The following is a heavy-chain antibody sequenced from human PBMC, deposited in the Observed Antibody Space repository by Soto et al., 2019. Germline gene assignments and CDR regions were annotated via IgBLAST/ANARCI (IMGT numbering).Heavy chain of an antibody. D-gene: IGHD2-2*01. J-gene: IGHJ6*02. V-gene: IGHV1-69*13. CDR2: IMPMFGSS. CDR3: ARGTRDCSTTSCYSTQEYYRHHMDV. Sequence: SVKVSRKASGGTFSSYSNCWVRQAPGQGREWMGGIMPMFGSSTYGQKFRGRVTINADESTSTAYMDLSSLRSEDSALYYCARGTRDCSTTSCYSTQEYYRHHMDVWGPGTTVTVSS. CDR1: GGTFSSYS.